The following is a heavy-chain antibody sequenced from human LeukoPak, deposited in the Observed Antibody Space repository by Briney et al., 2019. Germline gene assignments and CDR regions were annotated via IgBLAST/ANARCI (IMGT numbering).Heavy chain of an antibody. D-gene: IGHD3-16*01. CDR3: AKATYYDYLKAGYYYGMDV. Sequence: PGGSLRLSCAASGFTFSTYAMTWVRLAPGRGLEWVSAISGSGGSTSYADSVKGRFTISRDNSKNTLYLQMNSLRAEDTAVYYCAKATYYDYLKAGYYYGMDVWGQGTTVTVS. CDR1: GFTFSTYA. V-gene: IGHV3-23*01. J-gene: IGHJ6*02. CDR2: ISGSGGST.